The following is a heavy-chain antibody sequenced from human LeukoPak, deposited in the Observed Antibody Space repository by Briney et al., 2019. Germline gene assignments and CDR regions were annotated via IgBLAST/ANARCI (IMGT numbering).Heavy chain of an antibody. Sequence: GGSLRLSCAASGFTLSSYAMHWVRQAPGKGLEYVSAISKNGGKTYYANSVKGRFSISRDNSKNTLYLQMGSLRTEDVAVYYCARVGEGRYYQYYYMDVWGKGTTVTVSS. CDR3: ARVGEGRYYQYYYMDV. D-gene: IGHD1-26*01. CDR2: ISKNGGKT. V-gene: IGHV3-64*01. CDR1: GFTLSSYA. J-gene: IGHJ6*03.